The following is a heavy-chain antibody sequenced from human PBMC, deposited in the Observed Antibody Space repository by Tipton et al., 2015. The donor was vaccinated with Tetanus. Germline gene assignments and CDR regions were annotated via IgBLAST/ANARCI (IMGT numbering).Heavy chain of an antibody. CDR2: INPSGGST. J-gene: IGHJ4*02. CDR1: GYTFTSYY. D-gene: IGHD1-14*01. CDR3: VRDKVGGITGFDH. Sequence: QSGAEVKKPGASVKVSCKASGYTFTSYYMHWVRQAPGQGLEWMGIINPSGGSTSYAQKFQGRVTMTRDTSTSTAYMELSSLRSEDTAVYFCVRDKVGGITGFDHWGQGTLVTVSS. V-gene: IGHV1-46*01.